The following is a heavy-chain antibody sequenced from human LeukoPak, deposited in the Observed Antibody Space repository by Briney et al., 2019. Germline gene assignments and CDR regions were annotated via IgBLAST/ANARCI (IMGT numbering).Heavy chain of an antibody. CDR2: IYYSGST. V-gene: IGHV4-31*03. Sequence: SETLSLTCTVSGGSISSGGYYWSWIRQHPGEGLEWLGYIYYSGSTYYNPSLKSRVTISVDTSKNQFSLKLSSVTAADTAVYYCARGSPVRQYYYDSSGFNGAFDIWGQGTMVTVSS. D-gene: IGHD3-22*01. J-gene: IGHJ3*02. CDR3: ARGSPVRQYYYDSSGFNGAFDI. CDR1: GGSISSGGYY.